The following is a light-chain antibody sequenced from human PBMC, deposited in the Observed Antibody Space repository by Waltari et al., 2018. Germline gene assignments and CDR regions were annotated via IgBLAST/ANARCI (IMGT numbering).Light chain of an antibody. CDR1: QSVGRA. CDR2: DAS. J-gene: IGKJ1*01. CDR3: QMYVRLPVT. Sequence: EIVLTQSPGTLALSPGERATLSCRANQSVGRALAWYQKKRGQAPRLLIYDASSRTTGIQDRFRGSGSGTDFSLTISRVEPEDFAVYYCQMYVRLPVTFGQGTKVEVK. V-gene: IGKV3-20*01.